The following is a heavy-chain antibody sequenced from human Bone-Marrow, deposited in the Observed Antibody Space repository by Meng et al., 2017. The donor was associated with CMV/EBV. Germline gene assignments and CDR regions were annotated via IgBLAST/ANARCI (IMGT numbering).Heavy chain of an antibody. D-gene: IGHD3-22*01. V-gene: IGHV1-2*02. Sequence: SCKASGNTFTGYDKHWVRQAPGQGLEWMGWINPNSGGTNYAQKFQGRVTMTRDTSISTAYMELSRLRSDDTAVYYCARDRGSGYFDPWGQGTLVTVSS. CDR1: GNTFTGYD. CDR3: ARDRGSGYFDP. J-gene: IGHJ5*02. CDR2: INPNSGGT.